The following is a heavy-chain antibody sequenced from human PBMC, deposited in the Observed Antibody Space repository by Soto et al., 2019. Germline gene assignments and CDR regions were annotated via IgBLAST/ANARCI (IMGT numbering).Heavy chain of an antibody. Sequence: GGSLRLSCAASGFTFSSYAMSWVRQAPGKGLEWVSAISGSGGSTYYADSVKGRFTISRDNSKNTLYLQMNSLRAEDTAVYYCAKVVVAATPEARGQYFQHWGQGTLVTVSS. CDR3: AKVVVAATPEARGQYFQH. J-gene: IGHJ1*01. CDR1: GFTFSSYA. D-gene: IGHD2-15*01. V-gene: IGHV3-23*01. CDR2: ISGSGGST.